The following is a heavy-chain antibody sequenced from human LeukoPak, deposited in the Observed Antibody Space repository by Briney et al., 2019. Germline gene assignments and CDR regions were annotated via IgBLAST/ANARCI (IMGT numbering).Heavy chain of an antibody. CDR1: GFTVTFNH. Sequence: GSLRLSCTASGFTVTFNHMNWVRQAPGKGPEWVSAIYSGESTYYADSVKDRFTISRDISKNMVYLQMDNLRAEDTAIYYCARDRHYYDTSGYRTYFFDYWGQGTLVTVSS. J-gene: IGHJ4*02. V-gene: IGHV3-66*01. CDR2: IYSGEST. D-gene: IGHD3-22*01. CDR3: ARDRHYYDTSGYRTYFFDY.